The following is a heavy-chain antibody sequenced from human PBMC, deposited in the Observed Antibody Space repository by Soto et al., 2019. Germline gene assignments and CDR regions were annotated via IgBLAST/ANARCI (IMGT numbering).Heavy chain of an antibody. D-gene: IGHD2-2*01. V-gene: IGHV3-7*04. CDR1: GLTFSSYW. J-gene: IGHJ4*02. CDR2: IKQDGGEK. CDR3: AREIVVARGASYFDY. Sequence: AGGSLRLSCVASGLTFSSYWMTWVRQAPGKGLEWVGNIKQDGGEKNYVDSVKGRFTISRDNAKNSVYLQMNSLRAEDTAVYYCAREIVVARGASYFDYWGPGTLVTVSS.